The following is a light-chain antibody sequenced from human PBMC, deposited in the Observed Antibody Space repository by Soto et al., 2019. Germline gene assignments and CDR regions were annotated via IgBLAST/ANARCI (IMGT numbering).Light chain of an antibody. J-gene: IGKJ4*01. CDR1: QSIGTW. Sequence: DIQMTQSPSTLPASVGDRVTITCRASQSIGTWLAWYQQKPGKAPKFLIYDASTLESGVPSRFSGSGSGTEFTLTISSLQPDDFATYYCQQYNSYLLTFGGGTKVDIK. CDR3: QQYNSYLLT. CDR2: DAS. V-gene: IGKV1-5*01.